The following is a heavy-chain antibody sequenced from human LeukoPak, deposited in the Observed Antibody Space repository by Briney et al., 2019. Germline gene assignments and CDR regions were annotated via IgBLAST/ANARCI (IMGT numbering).Heavy chain of an antibody. J-gene: IGHJ5*02. CDR2: ISSSSSYI. CDR1: GFTFSSYS. V-gene: IGHV3-21*01. CDR3: ARAPYPDRMAAAGTSWFDP. D-gene: IGHD6-13*01. Sequence: GGSLRLSCAASGFTFSSYSMNWVRQAPGKGLEWVSSISSSSSYIYYADSVKGRFTISRDNAKNSLYLQMNSLRAEDTAVYYCARAPYPDRMAAAGTSWFDPWGQGTLVTVSS.